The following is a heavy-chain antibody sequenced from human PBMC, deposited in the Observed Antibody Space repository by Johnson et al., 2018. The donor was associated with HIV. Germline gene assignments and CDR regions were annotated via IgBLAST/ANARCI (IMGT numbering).Heavy chain of an antibody. J-gene: IGHJ3*02. CDR3: ARVWSGSYYSNAFDI. CDR1: GFTFSSYA. V-gene: IGHV3-20*04. D-gene: IGHD1-26*01. CDR2: INWNGGST. Sequence: VQLVESGGGLVQPGGSLRLSCAASGFTFSSYAMSWVRQAPGKGLDWVSGINWNGGSTGYADSVKGRFTISRDNAKNSLYLQMNSLRAEDTALYYCARVWSGSYYSNAFDIWGQGTMVTVSS.